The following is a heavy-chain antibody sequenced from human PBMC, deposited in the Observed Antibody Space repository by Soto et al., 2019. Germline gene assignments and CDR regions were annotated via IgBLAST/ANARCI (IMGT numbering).Heavy chain of an antibody. Sequence: QLQLQESGPGLVKPSETLSLTCSVSGGSITTSSYNWDWIRQPPGKGLEWIGTIYYDGSTSYNPSLKRQVTISVDTSKNHFALKVNSVTAADTAVYYCARFYGNAFDVRGRGTVVTVSS. J-gene: IGHJ3*01. D-gene: IGHD3-10*01. V-gene: IGHV4-39*02. CDR1: GGSITTSSYN. CDR2: IYYDGST. CDR3: ARFYGNAFDV.